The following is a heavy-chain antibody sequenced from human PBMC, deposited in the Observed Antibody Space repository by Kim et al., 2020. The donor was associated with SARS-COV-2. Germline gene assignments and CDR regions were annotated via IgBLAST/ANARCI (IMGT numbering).Heavy chain of an antibody. Sequence: GGSLRLSCAASGFTFSNAWMSWVRQAPGKGLEWVGRIKSKTDGGTTDYAAPVKGRFTISRDDSKNTLYLQMNSLKTEDTAVYYCTTPGGGEGDYYYYGMDVWGQGTTVTVSS. CDR2: IKSKTDGGTT. J-gene: IGHJ6*02. D-gene: IGHD2-8*02. CDR3: TTPGGGEGDYYYYGMDV. CDR1: GFTFSNAW. V-gene: IGHV3-15*01.